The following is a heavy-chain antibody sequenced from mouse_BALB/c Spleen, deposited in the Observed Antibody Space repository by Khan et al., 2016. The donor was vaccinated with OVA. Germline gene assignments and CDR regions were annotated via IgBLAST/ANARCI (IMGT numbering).Heavy chain of an antibody. CDR1: GYTFTSYW. J-gene: IGHJ3*01. CDR2: IDPSDSET. CDR3: ARREKYGYDPSWFAY. V-gene: IGHV1-61*01. Sequence: QVQLQQPGTELVRPGASVKLSCKASGYTFTSYWMNWVKQRPGHGLEWIGRIDPSDSETHYNQLFKDKATLTVDKSSSTAYIQLRSLTSEDSAVYYGARREKYGYDPSWFAYWGQGTLVTVSA. D-gene: IGHD2-2*01.